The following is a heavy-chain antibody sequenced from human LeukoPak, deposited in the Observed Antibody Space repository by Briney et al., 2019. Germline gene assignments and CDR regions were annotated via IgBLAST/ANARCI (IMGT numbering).Heavy chain of an antibody. V-gene: IGHV1-2*02. Sequence: ATVKVSCKASGYTFTGYYMHWVRPAPGQGLEWMGWINPNSGGTNYAQKFQGRVSMTRDTSISTAYMELSRLRSDDTAVYYCARLRVCGGDCYSPILRDYGMDVWGQGTTVTVSS. CDR3: ARLRVCGGDCYSPILRDYGMDV. CDR1: GYTFTGYY. J-gene: IGHJ6*02. CDR2: INPNSGGT. D-gene: IGHD2-21*02.